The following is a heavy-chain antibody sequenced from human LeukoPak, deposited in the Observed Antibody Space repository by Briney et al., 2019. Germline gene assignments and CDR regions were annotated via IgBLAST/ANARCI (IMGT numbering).Heavy chain of an antibody. CDR2: IIPILGIA. Sequence: ASVKVSCKASGGTFSSYAISWVRQAPGQGLEWMGRIIPILGIANYAQKFQGRVTITADKSTSTAYMELSSLRSEDTAVYYCARVAEVEQQWLALGDFDLWGRGTLVTVSS. CDR3: ARVAEVEQQWLALGDFDL. J-gene: IGHJ2*01. CDR1: GGTFSSYA. V-gene: IGHV1-69*04. D-gene: IGHD6-19*01.